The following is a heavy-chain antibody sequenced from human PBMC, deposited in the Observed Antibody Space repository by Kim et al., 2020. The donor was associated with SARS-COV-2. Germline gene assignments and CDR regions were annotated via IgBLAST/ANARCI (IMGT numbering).Heavy chain of an antibody. D-gene: IGHD5-18*01. CDR2: IYYSGST. J-gene: IGHJ6*02. V-gene: IGHV4-39*01. Sequence: SETLSLTCTVSGGSISSSSYYWGWIRQPPGKGLEWIGSIYYSGSTYYNPSLKSRVTISVDTSKNQFSLKLSSVTAADTAVYYCASDGRGYSYRKGGMDVWGQGTTVTVSS. CDR1: GGSISSSSYY. CDR3: ASDGRGYSYRKGGMDV.